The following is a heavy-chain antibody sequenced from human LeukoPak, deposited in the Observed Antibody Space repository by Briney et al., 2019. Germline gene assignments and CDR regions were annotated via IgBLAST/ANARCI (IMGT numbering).Heavy chain of an antibody. V-gene: IGHV4-59*01. Sequence: SETLSLTCSVSGGTIRSYYWSWIRQPPGKGLEWIGYISHSGSTKYNPSLESRVTISVDTSKSQLSLKLRSVTAADTAVYYCARDRTYSDSSTTYFYGMDVWGHGTTVTVSS. CDR3: ARDRTYSDSSTTYFYGMDV. D-gene: IGHD1-26*01. J-gene: IGHJ6*02. CDR2: ISHSGST. CDR1: GGTIRSYY.